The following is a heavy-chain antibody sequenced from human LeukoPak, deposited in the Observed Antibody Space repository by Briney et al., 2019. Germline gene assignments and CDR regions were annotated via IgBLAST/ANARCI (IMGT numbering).Heavy chain of an antibody. CDR1: GLTLRTYA. Sequence: GSLRLSCAASGLTLRTYAMSWVRQAPGKGLEWVSGISESGSTYYADSVKGRFTISRDISGNTLYLQVSSLGVEDTAVYYCVKGQAVVNYRFYFDCWGQGTLVTVSS. D-gene: IGHD4-23*01. CDR2: ISESGST. V-gene: IGHV3-23*01. J-gene: IGHJ4*02. CDR3: VKGQAVVNYRFYFDC.